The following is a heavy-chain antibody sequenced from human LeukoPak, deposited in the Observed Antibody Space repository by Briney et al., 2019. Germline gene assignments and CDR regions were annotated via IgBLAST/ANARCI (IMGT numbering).Heavy chain of an antibody. J-gene: IGHJ4*02. Sequence: SETLSLTCAVSGGSISGSNWWTWVRQPPGEGLEWIGEIYHSESTNYNPSLKSRVTISVDRSKNQFSLKLSSVTAADTAVYYCATNGGSSNFDSWGQGTLVTVSS. CDR3: ATNGGSSNFDS. CDR1: GGSISGSNW. V-gene: IGHV4-4*02. D-gene: IGHD4-23*01. CDR2: IYHSEST.